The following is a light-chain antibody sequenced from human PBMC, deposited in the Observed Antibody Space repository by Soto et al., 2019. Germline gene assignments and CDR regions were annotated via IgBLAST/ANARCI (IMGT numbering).Light chain of an antibody. CDR2: EVT. CDR1: XXXVGTYDD. V-gene: IGLV2-14*01. Sequence: QSALTQPASVSASPGQSITISCTGTXXXVGTYDDVSWYRQHPGKGPKLLIYEVTNRPSGVSNRFSGSKSGNTASLTISGLQAEDEADYYCSSYTISSTYVFGSGTKVTVL. J-gene: IGLJ1*01. CDR3: SSYTISSTYV.